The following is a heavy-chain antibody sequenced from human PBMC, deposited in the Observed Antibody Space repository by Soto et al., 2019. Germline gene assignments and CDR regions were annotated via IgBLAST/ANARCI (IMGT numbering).Heavy chain of an antibody. J-gene: IGHJ4*02. CDR2: IWYDGSNK. Sequence: QVQLVESGGGVVQPGRSLRLSCAASGFTFSSYGMHWVRQAPGKGLEWVAVIWYDGSNKYYADSVKGRFTISRDNSKNTLYLKMNSLRAEDTAVYYCAREYYYDSSGPYPDDYWGQGTLVTVSS. CDR3: AREYYYDSSGPYPDDY. D-gene: IGHD3-22*01. CDR1: GFTFSSYG. V-gene: IGHV3-33*01.